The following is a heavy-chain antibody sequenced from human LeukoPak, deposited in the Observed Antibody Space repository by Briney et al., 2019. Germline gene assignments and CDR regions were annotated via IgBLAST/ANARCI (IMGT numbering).Heavy chain of an antibody. CDR2: IYYSGST. Sequence: SETLSLTCTVSGGSISSSSYYWGLIHQPPGNGLEWIGSIYYSGSTYYNPSLKSRVTISVDTSKNQFSLKLSSVTAADTAVYYCARDIGAAAAPPSYFDYWGQGTLVTVSS. CDR1: GGSISSSSYY. CDR3: ARDIGAAAAPPSYFDY. D-gene: IGHD6-13*01. V-gene: IGHV4-39*07. J-gene: IGHJ4*02.